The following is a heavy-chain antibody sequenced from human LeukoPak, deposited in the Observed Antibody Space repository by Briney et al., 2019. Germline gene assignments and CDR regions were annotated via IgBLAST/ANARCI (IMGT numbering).Heavy chain of an antibody. V-gene: IGHV3-23*01. J-gene: IGHJ4*02. CDR1: GFTFSSCA. Sequence: GGSLRLSCVVSGFTFSSCAMSWVRQAPGKGLEWLSGISGSGGSTYYADSVKGRFTISRDNSKNTLYLQMNSLRAEDTAVYYCANLEGGYSYGPFDYWGQGTLVTVSS. D-gene: IGHD5-18*01. CDR3: ANLEGGYSYGPFDY. CDR2: ISGSGGST.